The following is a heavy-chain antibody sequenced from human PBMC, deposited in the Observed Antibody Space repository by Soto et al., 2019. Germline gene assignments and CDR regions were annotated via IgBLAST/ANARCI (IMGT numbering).Heavy chain of an antibody. J-gene: IGHJ6*02. CDR3: ARENTIFGAVISGYYYYGMDV. V-gene: IGHV3-33*01. CDR2: IWYDGSNK. Sequence: GGSLRLSCAASGFTFSSYGMHWVRQAPGKGLEWVAVIWYDGSNKYYADSVKGRFTISRDNSKNTLYLQMNSLRAEDTAVYYCARENTIFGAVISGYYYYGMDVWGQGTTVTVSS. D-gene: IGHD3-3*01. CDR1: GFTFSSYG.